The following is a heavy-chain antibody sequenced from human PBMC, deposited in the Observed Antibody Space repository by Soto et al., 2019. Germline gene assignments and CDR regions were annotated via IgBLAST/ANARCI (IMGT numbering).Heavy chain of an antibody. J-gene: IGHJ4*02. D-gene: IGHD3-3*01. CDR1: GGSISSSSYY. V-gene: IGHV4-39*01. Sequence: PSETLSLTCTVSGGSISSSSYYWGWIRQPPGKGLEWIGSIYYSGSTYYNPSLKSRVTISVDTSKNQFSLKLSSVTAADTAVYYCASLSLARITIFGVETYFFDYWGQGTLVTVSS. CDR3: ASLSLARITIFGVETYFFDY. CDR2: IYYSGST.